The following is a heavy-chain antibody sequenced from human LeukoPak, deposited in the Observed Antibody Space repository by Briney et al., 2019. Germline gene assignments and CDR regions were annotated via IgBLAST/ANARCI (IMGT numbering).Heavy chain of an antibody. CDR3: AKMGTAITYYFDY. J-gene: IGHJ4*02. Sequence: GGSLRLSCAASGFTFSSYAMSWVRQAPGKGLEWVSAISGSGGSTYYADSVKGRFTISRDNSKNTLYLQMNSLRAEDTAAYYCAKMGTAITYYFDYWGQGTLVTVSS. CDR2: ISGSGGST. CDR1: GFTFSSYA. V-gene: IGHV3-23*01. D-gene: IGHD2-21*02.